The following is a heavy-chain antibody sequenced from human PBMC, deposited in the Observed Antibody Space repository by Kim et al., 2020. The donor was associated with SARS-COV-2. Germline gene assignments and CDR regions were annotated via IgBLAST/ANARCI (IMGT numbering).Heavy chain of an antibody. Sequence: YADSVKGRFTISRDNSKNTLYLQMNSLRAEDTAVYYCARDQEGSHYGMDVWGQGTTVTVSS. CDR3: ARDQEGSHYGMDV. D-gene: IGHD3-10*01. J-gene: IGHJ6*02. V-gene: IGHV3-33*01.